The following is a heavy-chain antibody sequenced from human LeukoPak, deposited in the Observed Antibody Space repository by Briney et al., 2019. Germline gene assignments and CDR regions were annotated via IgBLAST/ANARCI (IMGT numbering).Heavy chain of an antibody. V-gene: IGHV1-46*01. Sequence: GASVKVSCKASGYTFINYYMRWVRQAPGQGLEWMGIINPSGGSAYYAQKFQGRVTMTSDVSTSTFHMELSSLRSEDTAVYYCARLVDTASLVNWGQGTLVTVSS. CDR3: ARLVDTASLVN. J-gene: IGHJ4*02. CDR2: INPSGGSA. CDR1: GYTFINYY. D-gene: IGHD5-18*01.